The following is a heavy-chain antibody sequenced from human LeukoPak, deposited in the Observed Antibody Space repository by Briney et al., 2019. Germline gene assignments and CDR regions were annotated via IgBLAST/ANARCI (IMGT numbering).Heavy chain of an antibody. CDR2: ISCSGGST. V-gene: IGHV3-23*01. D-gene: IGHD3-22*01. CDR3: AKDSSGYYHDSYYYYMDV. CDR1: GFTFSNYA. J-gene: IGHJ6*03. Sequence: GGSLRLSCAASGFTFSNYAMSWVRQAPGKGLEWVSAISCSGGSTYYADSVKGRFTISRDNSKNTLYLQMNSLRAEDTAVYYCAKDSSGYYHDSYYYYMDVWGKGTTVTVSS.